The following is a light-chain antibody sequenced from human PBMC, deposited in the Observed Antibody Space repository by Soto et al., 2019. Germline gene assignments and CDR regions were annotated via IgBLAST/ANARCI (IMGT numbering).Light chain of an antibody. CDR2: DAS. Sequence: ESVLTQSPATLSLSPGERATLSCRASQSVSRHLAWYQQKPGQAPRLLIYDASNRATGIPARFSGSGSGTDFTLTISSLEPEDFAVYYCHQRSSWPRGTFGQGTKVDIK. V-gene: IGKV3-11*01. CDR1: QSVSRH. CDR3: HQRSSWPRGT. J-gene: IGKJ1*01.